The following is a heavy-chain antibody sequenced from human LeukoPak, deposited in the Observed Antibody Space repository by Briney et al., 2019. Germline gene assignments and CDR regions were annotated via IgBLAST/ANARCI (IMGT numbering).Heavy chain of an antibody. D-gene: IGHD6-13*01. CDR3: ARDSLSRSSWSDPFDY. CDR2: IYTSGST. J-gene: IGHJ4*02. V-gene: IGHV4-4*07. Sequence: PSETLSLTCTVSGGSLSSYYWSWIRQPAGKGLEWIGRIYTSGSTNYNPSLKSRVTMSVDTSKNQFSLKLSSVTAADTAVYYCARDSLSRSSWSDPFDYWGQGTLVTVSS. CDR1: GGSLSSYY.